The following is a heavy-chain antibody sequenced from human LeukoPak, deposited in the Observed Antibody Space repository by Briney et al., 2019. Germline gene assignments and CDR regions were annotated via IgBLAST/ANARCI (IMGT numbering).Heavy chain of an antibody. D-gene: IGHD6-13*01. CDR3: AGSWSPYDAFDI. CDR2: IRYYGSNK. Sequence: GGSLRLSCAASGFTFSSYGMHWVRQAPGKGLEWVAFIRYYGSNKYYADSVKGRFTISRDNSKNTLYLQMNSLRAEDTAVYYCAGSWSPYDAFDIWGQGTMVSVSS. J-gene: IGHJ3*02. CDR1: GFTFSSYG. V-gene: IGHV3-30*02.